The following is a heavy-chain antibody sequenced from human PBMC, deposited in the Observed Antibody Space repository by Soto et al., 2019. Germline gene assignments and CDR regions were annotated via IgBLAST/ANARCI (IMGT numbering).Heavy chain of an antibody. V-gene: IGHV4-39*02. CDR3: ARESEIRDGAGNFLPQGYWLDP. CDR1: GGSISSSNYY. Sequence: QLQLQESGPGLVKPSETLSLTCIVSGGSISSSNYYWGWIRQSPGKGLEWIASIDYSGRTYYGPSLNSRVTMILDMSYNQFALKLPSLTAADTTMYYCARESEIRDGAGNFLPQGYWLDPWGQGTLVTVSS. J-gene: IGHJ5*02. CDR2: IDYSGRT. D-gene: IGHD2-15*01.